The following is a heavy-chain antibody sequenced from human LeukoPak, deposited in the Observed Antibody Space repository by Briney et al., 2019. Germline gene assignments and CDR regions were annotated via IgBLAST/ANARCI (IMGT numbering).Heavy chain of an antibody. V-gene: IGHV1-18*04. CDR3: AKNYYYDNTGYWGAFDI. Sequence: WASVKVSCKASGYTFTDYYMHWVRQAPGQGLEWMGWISTYNGKRNYAQKFQDRVTMTTDTSTSTAYMELRSLRSDDTAIYHCAKNYYYDNTGYWGAFDIWGQGTMVTVSS. CDR1: GYTFTDYY. CDR2: ISTYNGKR. J-gene: IGHJ3*02. D-gene: IGHD3-22*01.